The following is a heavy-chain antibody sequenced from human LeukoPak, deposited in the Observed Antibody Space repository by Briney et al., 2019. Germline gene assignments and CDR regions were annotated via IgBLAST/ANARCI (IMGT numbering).Heavy chain of an antibody. J-gene: IGHJ3*01. Sequence: SETLSLTCTVSGGSISSSSYYWGWIRQPPGKGLEWIGNIYYNGNTYYNPSLQSRVTISKDTSRNRFSLKLSSVTAADRAVYYCARQGGPVFWGQGTMVTVSS. V-gene: IGHV4-39*01. CDR2: IYYNGNT. CDR1: GGSISSSSYY. CDR3: ARQGGPVF. D-gene: IGHD1-26*01.